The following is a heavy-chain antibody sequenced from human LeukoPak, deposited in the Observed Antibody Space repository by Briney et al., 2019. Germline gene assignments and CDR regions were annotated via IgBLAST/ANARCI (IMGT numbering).Heavy chain of an antibody. Sequence: GASVKVSCKASGYTFTGYYVHWVRQAPGQGLEWMGWINPNSGGTNYAQKFQGRVTMTRDTSISTAYMELSRLRSDDTAVYYCASYYYYDSSGYYYPRYGMDVWGQGTTVTVSS. D-gene: IGHD3-22*01. V-gene: IGHV1-2*02. CDR2: INPNSGGT. CDR3: ASYYYYDSSGYYYPRYGMDV. J-gene: IGHJ6*02. CDR1: GYTFTGYY.